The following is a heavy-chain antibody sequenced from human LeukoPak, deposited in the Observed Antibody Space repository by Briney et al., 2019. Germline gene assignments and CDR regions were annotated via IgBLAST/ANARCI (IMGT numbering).Heavy chain of an antibody. J-gene: IGHJ4*02. V-gene: IGHV4-38-2*02. Sequence: PSETLSLTCTVSGYSISSGYYWGWIRQPPGKGLEWIGNIYHSGSTYYNPSLKSRVTISIDTSKNQFSLKLSSLTAADTAVYYCARAYYYGSGSYYNVYDDWGQGTLVTVSS. D-gene: IGHD3-10*01. CDR2: IYHSGST. CDR3: ARAYYYGSGSYYNVYDD. CDR1: GYSISSGYY.